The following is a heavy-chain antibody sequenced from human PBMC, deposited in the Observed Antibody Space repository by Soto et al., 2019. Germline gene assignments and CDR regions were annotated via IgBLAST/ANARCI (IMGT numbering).Heavy chain of an antibody. Sequence: QVQLQESGPGLVKPSQTLSLTCTVSGGSINSGGYCWSWIRQHPGKGLDWIGCISYGGSTSYNPSLNSRVTMSVDPTKNPSSLKLTPVPAAETAVYYCARGILVWGEGALITVSS. CDR2: ISYGGST. V-gene: IGHV4-31*03. D-gene: IGHD5-18*01. J-gene: IGHJ4*02. CDR1: GGSINSGGYC. CDR3: ARGILV.